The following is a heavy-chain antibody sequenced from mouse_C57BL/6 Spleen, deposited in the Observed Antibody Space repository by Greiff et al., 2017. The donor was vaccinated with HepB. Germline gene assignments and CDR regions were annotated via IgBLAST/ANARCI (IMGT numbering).Heavy chain of an antibody. CDR2: IYPGSGNT. CDR1: GYTFTDYY. V-gene: IGHV1-76*01. CDR3: ARHDHADY. J-gene: IGHJ2*01. D-gene: IGHD2-4*01. Sequence: VQLQQSGAELVRPGASVKLSCKASGYTFTDYYINWVKQRPGQGLEWIARIYPGSGNTYYNEKFKGKATLTAEKSSSTAYMQLSSPTSEDSAVYFCARHDHADYWGQGTTLTVSS.